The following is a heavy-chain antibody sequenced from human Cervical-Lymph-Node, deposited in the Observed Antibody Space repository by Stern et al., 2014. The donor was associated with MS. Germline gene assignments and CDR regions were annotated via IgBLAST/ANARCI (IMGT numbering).Heavy chain of an antibody. J-gene: IGHJ2*01. CDR1: GGSFINYA. Sequence: QVQLVQSGAEVKKPGSSVKVSCRPSGGSFINYAISWVRQAPGQGLEWMGGINPILGAPEYAQRFQARLTITADESTSTAYMELGSLTSDDTAIYYCAQGAGSYWYVGLWGRGTPITVSS. CDR2: INPILGAP. D-gene: IGHD6-19*01. CDR3: AQGAGSYWYVGL. V-gene: IGHV1-69*01.